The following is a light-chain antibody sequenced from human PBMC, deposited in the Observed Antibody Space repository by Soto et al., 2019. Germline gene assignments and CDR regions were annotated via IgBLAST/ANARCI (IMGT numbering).Light chain of an antibody. V-gene: IGKV3-11*01. J-gene: IGKJ3*01. CDR2: DAS. CDR3: QHRSNWHRIVT. Sequence: EIVLTQSPATLSLSPGERATLSCRASQSVSSYLAWYQQKPGQAPRLLIYDASNRATGLPARFRGSGSGTDFTRTISSLEPEACAVYYCQHRSNWHRIVTFGPGTKVDIK. CDR1: QSVSSY.